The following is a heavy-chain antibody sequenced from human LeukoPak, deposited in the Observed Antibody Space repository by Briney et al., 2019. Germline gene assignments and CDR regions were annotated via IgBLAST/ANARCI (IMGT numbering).Heavy chain of an antibody. Sequence: SVKVSCKASGGTFSSYAISWVRQAPGQGLEWMGGIIPIFGTANYAQKFQGRVTITADKSTSTAYMELSSLRSEDTAVYYCAGDCSGGSCFFSSWGQGTLVTVSS. V-gene: IGHV1-69*06. CDR2: IIPIFGTA. D-gene: IGHD2-15*01. CDR1: GGTFSSYA. J-gene: IGHJ4*02. CDR3: AGDCSGGSCFFSS.